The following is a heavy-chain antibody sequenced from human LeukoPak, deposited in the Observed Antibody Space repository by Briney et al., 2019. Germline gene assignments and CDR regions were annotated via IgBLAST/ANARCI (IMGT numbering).Heavy chain of an antibody. CDR3: ARAGDYYDSSGYYDY. CDR2: IYYSGST. V-gene: IGHV4-39*07. J-gene: IGHJ4*02. CDR1: GGSISSGSYY. D-gene: IGHD3-22*01. Sequence: SETLSLTCTVSGGSISSGSYYWGWIRQPPGKGLEWIGSIYYSGSTYYNPSLKSRVTVSVDTSKNQFSLKLSSVTAADTAVYYCARAGDYYDSSGYYDYWGQGTLVTVSS.